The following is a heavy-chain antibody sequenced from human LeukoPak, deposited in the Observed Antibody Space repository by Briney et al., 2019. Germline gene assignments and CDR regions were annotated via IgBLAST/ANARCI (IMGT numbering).Heavy chain of an antibody. CDR3: AKAYYYDVVATIDY. J-gene: IGHJ4*02. D-gene: IGHD3-22*01. V-gene: IGHV3-9*01. CDR1: GFTVSSNS. CDR2: ISWNSGSI. Sequence: GGSLRLSCTVSGFTVSSNSMSWVRQAPGKGLEWVSGISWNSGSIGYADSVKGRFTISRDNAKNSLYLQMNSLRAEDTALYYRAKAYYYDVVATIDYWGQGTLVTVSS.